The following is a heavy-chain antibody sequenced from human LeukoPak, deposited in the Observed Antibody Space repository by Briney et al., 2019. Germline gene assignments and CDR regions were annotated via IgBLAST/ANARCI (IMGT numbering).Heavy chain of an antibody. CDR1: GYTFTSYD. J-gene: IGHJ5*02. D-gene: IGHD3-10*01. Sequence: GASVKVSCKASGYTFTSYDINWVRQAPGQGLEWMGWMNPNSGNTGYAQKFQGRVTMTRNTSISTAYMELSSLRSEDTAVYYCARVLGSGRRNLNWFDPWGQGTLVTVS. CDR2: MNPNSGNT. CDR3: ARVLGSGRRNLNWFDP. V-gene: IGHV1-8*01.